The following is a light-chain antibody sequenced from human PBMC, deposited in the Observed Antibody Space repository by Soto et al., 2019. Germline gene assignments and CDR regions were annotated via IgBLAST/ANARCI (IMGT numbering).Light chain of an antibody. CDR1: SSDVGAYNL. J-gene: IGLJ1*01. Sequence: QSALTQPASVSGSPGRSITISCTGTSSDVGAYNLVSWYQHLPDKAPKLIISEVTNRPSGVSDRFSGSKSGNTASLTISGLQAEDEADYYCASLTTTNFVFGSGTKLTVL. CDR2: EVT. V-gene: IGLV2-14*01. CDR3: ASLTTTNFV.